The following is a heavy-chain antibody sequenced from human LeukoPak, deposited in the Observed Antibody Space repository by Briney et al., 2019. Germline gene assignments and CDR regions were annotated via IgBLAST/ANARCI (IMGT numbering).Heavy chain of an antibody. CDR2: INYSGST. D-gene: IGHD1-26*01. CDR3: ARGYAGAATFDY. J-gene: IGHJ4*02. Sequence: SSETLSLTCTVSGGSISSYYWSWMRQPPGKGLEWIGYINYSGSTKYNPSLKSRVTISVDTSKNQFSLKLTSVTAADTAVYYCARGYAGAATFDYWGQGTLVTVSS. CDR1: GGSISSYY. V-gene: IGHV4-59*01.